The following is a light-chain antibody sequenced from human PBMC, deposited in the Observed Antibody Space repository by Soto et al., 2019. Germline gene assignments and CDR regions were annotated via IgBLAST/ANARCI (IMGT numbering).Light chain of an antibody. V-gene: IGKV3-20*01. J-gene: IGKJ5*01. CDR3: QQYGRSPPIT. CDR1: QSVSSN. Sequence: EIVLTQSPGTLSLSPGERATLSCRASQSVSSNLAWYQQKPGQAPRLLIYGASSRATGIPDRFSGSGSGTDFTLIISRLEPEDCAVYYCQQYGRSPPITFGQGTRLEIK. CDR2: GAS.